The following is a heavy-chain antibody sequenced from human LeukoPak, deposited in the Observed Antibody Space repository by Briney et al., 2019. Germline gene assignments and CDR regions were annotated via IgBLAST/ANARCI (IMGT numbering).Heavy chain of an antibody. CDR1: GGTFSSYA. J-gene: IGHJ4*02. V-gene: IGHV1-69*05. Sequence: SVKVSCKASGGTFSSYAISWVRQAPGQGLEWMGGIIPIFGTASYAQKFQGRVTMTRDTSTSTVYMELSSLRSEDTAVYYCARGIAAAGIGYWGQGTLVTVPS. CDR3: ARGIAAAGIGY. CDR2: IIPIFGTA. D-gene: IGHD6-13*01.